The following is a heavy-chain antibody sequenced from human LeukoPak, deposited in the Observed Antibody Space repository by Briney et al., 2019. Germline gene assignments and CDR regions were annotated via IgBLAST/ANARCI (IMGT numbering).Heavy chain of an antibody. CDR2: IYYSGST. CDR3: ARGRSMVRGVDYDY. Sequence: PSETLSLTCTVSGGSISSSSYFWAWIRQPPGKGLEWIGYIYYSGSTNYNPSLKSRVTISVDTSKNQFSLKLSSVTAADTAVYYCARGRSMVRGVDYDYWGQGTLVTVSS. CDR1: GGSISSSSYF. V-gene: IGHV4-61*05. D-gene: IGHD3-10*01. J-gene: IGHJ4*02.